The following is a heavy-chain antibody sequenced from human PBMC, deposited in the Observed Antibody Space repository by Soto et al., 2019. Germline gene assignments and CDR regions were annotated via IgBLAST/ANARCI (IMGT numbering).Heavy chain of an antibody. CDR3: AKVLYSYGPIDY. J-gene: IGHJ4*02. CDR1: GFTFDDYA. D-gene: IGHD5-18*01. Sequence: GGSLRLSCAASGFTFDDYAMHWVRQAPGKGLEWVSGISWNSGSIGYADSVKGRFTISRDNAKNSLYLQMNSLRAEDTALYYCAKVLYSYGPIDYWGQGTLVTVLL. V-gene: IGHV3-9*01. CDR2: ISWNSGSI.